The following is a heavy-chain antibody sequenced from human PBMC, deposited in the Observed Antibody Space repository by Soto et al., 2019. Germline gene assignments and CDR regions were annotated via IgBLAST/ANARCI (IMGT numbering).Heavy chain of an antibody. D-gene: IGHD5-12*01. Sequence: EVQLLESGGVLVQPGGSLRLSCAASGFTFDDYAMHWVRQAPGKGLEWVSGISWNSGSIGYADSVKGRFTISRDNAKNSLYLQMNSLRAEDTALYYCAKDKQWLGLGAFDIWGQGTMVTVSS. CDR2: ISWNSGSI. CDR1: GFTFDDYA. J-gene: IGHJ3*02. V-gene: IGHV3-9*01. CDR3: AKDKQWLGLGAFDI.